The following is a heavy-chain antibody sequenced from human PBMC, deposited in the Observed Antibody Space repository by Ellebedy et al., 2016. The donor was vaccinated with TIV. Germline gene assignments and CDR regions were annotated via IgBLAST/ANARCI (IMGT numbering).Heavy chain of an antibody. CDR3: ASGLTGDYGAFDV. Sequence: GESLKISCAASGFMFWRRWMSWVRQAPGKGLEWVANIADDGRAENYVDSVRGRFTISRDNAKNLLSLHMNTLRAEDTAVYYCASGLTGDYGAFDVWGPGTMVTVSS. CDR2: IADDGRAE. CDR1: GFMFWRRW. V-gene: IGHV3-7*03. D-gene: IGHD4-17*01. J-gene: IGHJ3*01.